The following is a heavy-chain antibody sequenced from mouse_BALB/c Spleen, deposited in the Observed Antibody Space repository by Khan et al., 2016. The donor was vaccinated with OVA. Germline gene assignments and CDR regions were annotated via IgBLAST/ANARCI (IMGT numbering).Heavy chain of an antibody. D-gene: IGHD2-2*01. CDR3: ARTPGYDSSCYFDY. J-gene: IGHJ2*01. CDR1: GFTFSNYG. CDR2: ISSGGSYT. Sequence: EVELVESGGGFVKPGGSLKLSCAASGFTFSNYGLSWVRQTPEKRLEWVATISSGGSYTYYPDSVKGRFTISRDNAENTLYLQMSSRRSEDTAMYYYARTPGYDSSCYFDYWGQGTTLTVSS. V-gene: IGHV5-9-3*01.